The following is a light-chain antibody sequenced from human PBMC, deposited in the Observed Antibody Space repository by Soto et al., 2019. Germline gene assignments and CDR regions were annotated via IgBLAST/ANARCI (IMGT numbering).Light chain of an antibody. CDR1: QSVSSY. CDR2: DAS. V-gene: IGKV3-11*01. Sequence: EIVLTQSPATLSLSPGEGATLSCRASQSVSSYLAWYQQKPGQAPRLLIYDASNRATGIPARFSGSGSGTEFTLTISSLEPEDFAVYYCQQRSNSPVTFGLGTKVEV. CDR3: QQRSNSPVT. J-gene: IGKJ1*01.